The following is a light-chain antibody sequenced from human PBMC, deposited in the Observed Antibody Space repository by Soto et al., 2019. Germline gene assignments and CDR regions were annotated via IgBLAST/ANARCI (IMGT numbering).Light chain of an antibody. CDR2: DAS. CDR1: QSISSW. V-gene: IGKV1-5*01. Sequence: PSTLSASVGDRVTITCRASQSISSWLAWYQQKPGKAPKLLIYDASSLESGVPSRFSGSGSGTEFTLTISSLQPDDFATYYCQHYNSYSEAYGQGTKVDIK. CDR3: QHYNSYSEA. J-gene: IGKJ1*01.